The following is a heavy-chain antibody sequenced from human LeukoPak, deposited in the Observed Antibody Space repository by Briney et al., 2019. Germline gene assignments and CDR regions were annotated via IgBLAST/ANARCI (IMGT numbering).Heavy chain of an antibody. CDR2: IYHSGST. CDR3: ARGLRGIMIRGAITDLNWFDA. CDR1: GGSISSGDYY. V-gene: IGHV4-30-4*01. Sequence: SETLSLTCTVSGGSISSGDYYWTWIRQPPGKGLEWIGYIYHSGSTHYNSSLKSRLTISVDTSKDQFSLKLSSVTAADTAVYYCARGLRGIMIRGAITDLNWFDAWGQGTLVIVSS. D-gene: IGHD3-10*01. J-gene: IGHJ5*02.